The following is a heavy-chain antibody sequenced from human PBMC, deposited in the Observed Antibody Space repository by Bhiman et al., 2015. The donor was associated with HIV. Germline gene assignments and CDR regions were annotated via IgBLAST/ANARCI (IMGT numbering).Heavy chain of an antibody. J-gene: IGHJ4*02. D-gene: IGHD3-10*01. CDR2: ISYDGSDK. CDR1: GFTFSTFG. V-gene: IGHV3-30*18. CDR3: AKDFLWRSTMVQGVMDY. Sequence: VQLLESGGGLVQPGGSLRLSCAASGFTFSTFGMHWVRQAPGKGLEWVAVISYDGSDKYHAQSVKGRFTISRDNSKNTLYLQMNSLRAEDTAVYYCAKDFLWRSTMVQGVMDYWGQGTLVTVSS.